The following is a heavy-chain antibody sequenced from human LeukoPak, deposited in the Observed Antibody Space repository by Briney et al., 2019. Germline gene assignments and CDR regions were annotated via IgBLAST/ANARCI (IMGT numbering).Heavy chain of an antibody. Sequence: GGSLRLSCAASGFTFSNYWMHWVRQAPGKGLVWVSRINSDGSSRNYADSVKGRFTISRDNAKNTLYLQMNSLRAEDTAVYYCASASSHRIAAGGDYWGQGTLVAVSS. J-gene: IGHJ4*02. CDR2: INSDGSSR. CDR3: ASASSHRIAAGGDY. V-gene: IGHV3-74*01. CDR1: GFTFSNYW. D-gene: IGHD6-13*01.